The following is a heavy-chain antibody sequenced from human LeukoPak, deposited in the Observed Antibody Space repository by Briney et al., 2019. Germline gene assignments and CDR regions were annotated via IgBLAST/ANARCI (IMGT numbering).Heavy chain of an antibody. CDR1: GFTFSSYE. J-gene: IGHJ6*04. V-gene: IGHV3-48*03. CDR3: AELGITMIGGV. D-gene: IGHD3-10*02. CDR2: ISSSGSTI. Sequence: GGSLRLSCAASGFTFSSYEMNWVRQAPGKGLEWVSYISSSGSTIYYADSVKGRFTISRDNAKNSLYLQMNSLRAEDTAAYYYAELGITMIGGVWGKGTTVTISS.